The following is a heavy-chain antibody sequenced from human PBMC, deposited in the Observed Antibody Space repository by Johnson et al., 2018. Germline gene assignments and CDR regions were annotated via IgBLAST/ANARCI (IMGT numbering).Heavy chain of an antibody. V-gene: IGHV3-15*01. Sequence: EVQLVESGGGLVKPGGSLRLSCAASGFTFSNAWMSWVRQAPGKGLEWVGRIKSKTDGGTTDYAAPVKGRFTISRNDSKTKLYLQMNSLKTEDTAGYYCTTELARQLALSDAFDIWGQGTMVTVSS. J-gene: IGHJ3*02. CDR3: TTELARQLALSDAFDI. CDR2: IKSKTDGGTT. D-gene: IGHD6-13*01. CDR1: GFTFSNAW.